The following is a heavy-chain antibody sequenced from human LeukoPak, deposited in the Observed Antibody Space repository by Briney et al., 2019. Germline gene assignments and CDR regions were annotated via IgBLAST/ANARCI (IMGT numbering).Heavy chain of an antibody. CDR1: GFTFSSYA. V-gene: IGHV3-23*01. D-gene: IGHD3-16*01. CDR2: ISGSGGST. J-gene: IGHJ4*02. CDR3: AKDQSLYVWGSPGY. Sequence: PGGSLRLSCAASGFTFSSYAMSWVRQAPGKGLEWVSAISGSGGSTYYADSVKGRFTISRDNSKNTLYLQMNSLRAEDTAVYYCAKDQSLYVWGSPGYWGQGTLVTVSS.